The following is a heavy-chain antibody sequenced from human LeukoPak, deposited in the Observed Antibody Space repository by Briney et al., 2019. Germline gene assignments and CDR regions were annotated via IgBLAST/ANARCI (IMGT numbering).Heavy chain of an antibody. D-gene: IGHD4-17*01. CDR2: ISSIGST. Sequence: PSETLSLTCSVSDDSFSTHYWTLLRQPPGKGLEWMGYISSIGSTNYNPSLKSRVTISVDTSKKQFSLKMASVTAADTAVYYCARDPTTVTKGFDIWGQGTMVTVSS. CDR1: DDSFSTHY. CDR3: ARDPTTVTKGFDI. J-gene: IGHJ3*02. V-gene: IGHV4-59*11.